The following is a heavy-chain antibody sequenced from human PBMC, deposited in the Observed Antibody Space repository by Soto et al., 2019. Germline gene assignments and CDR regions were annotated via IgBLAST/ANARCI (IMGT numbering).Heavy chain of an antibody. CDR1: GFTFSSYA. CDR3: VRGRGGNCSGGSCYGWFDP. D-gene: IGHD2-15*01. Sequence: GGSLRLSCAASGFTFSSYAMHWVRQAPGKGLEWVAVISYDGSNKYYADSVKGRFTISRDNSKNTLYLQMNSLRAEDTAVYYCVRGRGGNCSGGSCYGWFDPWGQGTLVTVSS. J-gene: IGHJ5*02. V-gene: IGHV3-30*04. CDR2: ISYDGSNK.